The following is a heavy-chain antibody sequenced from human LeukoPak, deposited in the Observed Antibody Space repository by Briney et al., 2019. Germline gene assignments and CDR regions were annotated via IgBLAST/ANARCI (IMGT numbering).Heavy chain of an antibody. V-gene: IGHV3-30*18. CDR2: ISYDGSNK. CDR1: GFTFSSYG. CDR3: AKDLAARPGTWDYYYYYYMDV. Sequence: QPGGSLRLSCAASGFTFSSYGMHWVRQAPGKGLEWVAVISYDGSNKYYADSVKGRFTISRDNSKNTLYLQMNSLRAEDTAVYYCAKDLAARPGTWDYYYYYYMDVWGKGTTVTISS. D-gene: IGHD1-14*01. J-gene: IGHJ6*03.